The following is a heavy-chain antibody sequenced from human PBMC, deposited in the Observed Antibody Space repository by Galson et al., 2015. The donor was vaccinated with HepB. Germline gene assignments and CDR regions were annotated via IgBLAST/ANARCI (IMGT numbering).Heavy chain of an antibody. D-gene: IGHD3-22*01. CDR3: AREYGGVVVVINAFDI. V-gene: IGHV4-34*01. J-gene: IGHJ3*02. CDR2: INHSGST. Sequence: LTCAVYGGSFSGYYWSWIRQPPGKGLEWIGEINHSGSTNYNPSLKSRVTISVDTSKNQFSLKLSSVTAADTAVYYCAREYGGVVVVINAFDIWGQGTMVTVSS. CDR1: GGSFSGYY.